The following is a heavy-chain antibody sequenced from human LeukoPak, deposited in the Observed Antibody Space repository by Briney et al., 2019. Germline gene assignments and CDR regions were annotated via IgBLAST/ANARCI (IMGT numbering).Heavy chain of an antibody. V-gene: IGHV3-30*02. CDR3: AKDAYGDYVNYFDY. J-gene: IGHJ4*02. Sequence: GGSLRLSCAASGSTFSSYGMHWVRQAPGKGLEWVAFIRYDGSNKYYADSVKGRFTISRDNSKNTLYLQMNSLRAEDTAVYYCAKDAYGDYVNYFDYWGQGTLVTVSS. CDR2: IRYDGSNK. CDR1: GSTFSSYG. D-gene: IGHD4-17*01.